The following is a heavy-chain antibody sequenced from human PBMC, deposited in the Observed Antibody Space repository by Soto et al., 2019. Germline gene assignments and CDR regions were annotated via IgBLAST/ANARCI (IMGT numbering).Heavy chain of an antibody. V-gene: IGHV3-23*01. J-gene: IGHJ4*02. Sequence: GGSLRLSCAASGFTFSSYAMSWVRQAPGKGLEWVSGISDSGGGTHYADSVKGRFTISRDNSKNTMYLEMNSLRAEDTAVFYCAKGFYGGNSQVFDYWGQGTLVTVSS. CDR3: AKGFYGGNSQVFDY. D-gene: IGHD2-21*02. CDR1: GFTFSSYA. CDR2: ISDSGGGT.